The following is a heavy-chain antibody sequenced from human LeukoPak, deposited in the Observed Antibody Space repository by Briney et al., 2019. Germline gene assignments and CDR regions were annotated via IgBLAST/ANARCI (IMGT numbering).Heavy chain of an antibody. Sequence: GASVKVSCKASGYTFTSYGISWVQQAPGQGLEWMGWINPNSGGTNYAQKFQGRVTMTRDTSISTAYMELSRLRSDDTAVYYCAREVLWFGESWGQGALVTVSS. D-gene: IGHD3-10*01. CDR2: INPNSGGT. J-gene: IGHJ4*02. CDR3: AREVLWFGES. V-gene: IGHV1-2*02. CDR1: GYTFTSYG.